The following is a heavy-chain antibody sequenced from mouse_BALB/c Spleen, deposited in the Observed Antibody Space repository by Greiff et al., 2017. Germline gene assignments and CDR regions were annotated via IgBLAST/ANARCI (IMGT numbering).Heavy chain of an antibody. D-gene: IGHD1-3*01. CDR3: ARWSGWYFDV. V-gene: IGHV4-2*02. CDR1: GFDFSRYW. CDR2: INPGSSTI. J-gene: IGHJ1*01. Sequence: EVKLMESGGGLVQPGGSLNLSCAASGFDFSRYWMSWARQAPGKGQEWIGEINPGSSTINYTPSLKDKFIISRDNAKNTLYLQMSKVRSEDTALYYCARWSGWYFDVWGAGTTVTVSS.